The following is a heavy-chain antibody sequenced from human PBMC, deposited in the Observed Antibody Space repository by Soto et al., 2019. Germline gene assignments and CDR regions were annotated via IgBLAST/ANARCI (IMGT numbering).Heavy chain of an antibody. D-gene: IGHD3-3*01. J-gene: IGHJ4*02. CDR1: GFTFSSYA. CDR2: ISGSGGST. V-gene: IGHV3-23*01. Sequence: EVQLLESGGGLVQPGGSLRLSCAASGFTFSSYAMSWVRQAPGKGLEWVSAISGSGGSTYYADSVKGRFTISRDNSKNNLYLQMNSMIAEDTAVYYCSEPRYMLEWFPGRYFDYWGQGTLVTVSS. CDR3: SEPRYMLEWFPGRYFDY.